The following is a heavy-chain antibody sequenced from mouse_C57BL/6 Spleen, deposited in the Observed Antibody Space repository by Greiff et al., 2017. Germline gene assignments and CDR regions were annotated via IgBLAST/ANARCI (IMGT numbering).Heavy chain of an antibody. D-gene: IGHD2-1*01. CDR3: ARVGRGNYPAWFAY. CDR2: IDPSDSYT. Sequence: VQLQQPGAELVMPGASVKLSCKASGYTFTSYWMHWVKQRPGQGLEWIGEIDPSDSYTNYNQKFKGKSTLTVDKSSSTAYMQLSSLTSEDSAVYYCARVGRGNYPAWFAYWGQGTLVTVSA. J-gene: IGHJ3*01. V-gene: IGHV1-69*01. CDR1: GYTFTSYW.